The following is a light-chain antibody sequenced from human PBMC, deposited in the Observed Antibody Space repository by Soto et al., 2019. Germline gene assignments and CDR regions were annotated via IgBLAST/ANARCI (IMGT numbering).Light chain of an antibody. V-gene: IGLV2-11*01. CDR3: CSYAGSYTLV. Sequence: QSVLTQPRSVSGSPGQSVTISCTGTSSDVGAYNYVSWYQQHPGKVPKFMIYDVSRRPSGVPDRFSGSKSGNTASLTISGLQADDEADYYCCSYAGSYTLVFGGGTQLTVL. CDR2: DVS. CDR1: SSDVGAYNY. J-gene: IGLJ3*02.